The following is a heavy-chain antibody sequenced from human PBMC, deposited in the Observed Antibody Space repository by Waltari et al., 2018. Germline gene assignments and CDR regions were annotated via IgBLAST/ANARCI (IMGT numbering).Heavy chain of an antibody. Sequence: EVQLVESGGGLVQPGGSLRLSCAASGFTFSSYEMNWVRQAPGKGLEGGSYISSSGSTIYYAESVKGRFTISRDKAKNSLYLQRNSLRAEDTAVYYCARSSIAAASDYWGQGTLVTVSS. CDR1: GFTFSSYE. V-gene: IGHV3-48*03. CDR3: ARSSIAAASDY. J-gene: IGHJ4*02. CDR2: ISSSGSTI. D-gene: IGHD6-13*01.